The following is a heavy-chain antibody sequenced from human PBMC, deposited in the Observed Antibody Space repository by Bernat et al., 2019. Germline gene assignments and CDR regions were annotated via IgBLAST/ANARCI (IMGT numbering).Heavy chain of an antibody. CDR3: ARVVCAFGGYSCYDVIAFYMYV. V-gene: IGHV4-31*03. CDR2: IYYSGST. Sequence: QVQLQESGPGLVKPSQTLSLTCTVSGGSISSGGYYWSWIRQHPGKGLEWIGYIYYSGSTYYNPSLKSRVTISVDTSKNQFSLKLSPVTAADTAVYYCARVVCAFGGYSCYDVIAFYMYVCCKGTPVTVSS. CDR1: GGSISSGGYY. J-gene: IGHJ6*03. D-gene: IGHD5-12*01.